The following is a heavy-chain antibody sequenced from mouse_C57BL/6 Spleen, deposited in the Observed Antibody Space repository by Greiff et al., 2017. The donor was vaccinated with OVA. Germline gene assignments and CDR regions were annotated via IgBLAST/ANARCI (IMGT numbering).Heavy chain of an antibody. J-gene: IGHJ1*03. CDR2: IDPENGDT. D-gene: IGHD2-3*01. CDR1: GFNIKDDY. CDR3: TTNDGYSHWYFDV. V-gene: IGHV14-4*01. Sequence: EVQLQQSGAELVRPGASVKLSCTASGFNIKDDYMHWVKQRPEQGLEWIGWIDPENGDTEYASKFQGKATITADTSSNTAYLQLSSLTSEDTAVYYCTTNDGYSHWYFDVWGTGTTVTVSS.